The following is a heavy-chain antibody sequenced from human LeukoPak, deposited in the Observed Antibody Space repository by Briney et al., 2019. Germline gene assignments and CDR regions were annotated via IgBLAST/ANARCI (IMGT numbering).Heavy chain of an antibody. Sequence: ASVKVSCKVSGYTLTELSMHWVRQAPGEGLEWMGDFDPEDGETLYAQKFQGRVTMTEDTSTDTAYMELSSLRSEDTAVYYCATADASVVRGVISGMDVWGKGTTVTVSS. J-gene: IGHJ6*04. V-gene: IGHV1-24*01. D-gene: IGHD3-10*01. CDR3: ATADASVVRGVISGMDV. CDR1: GYTLTELS. CDR2: FDPEDGET.